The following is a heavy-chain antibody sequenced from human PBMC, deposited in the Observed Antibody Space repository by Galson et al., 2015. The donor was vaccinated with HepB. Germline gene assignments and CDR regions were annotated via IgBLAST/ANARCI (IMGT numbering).Heavy chain of an antibody. Sequence: SVKVSCKASGYNFTNGMSWVRQAPGQGLECMGWISGDSGNTRCAEKFQGRVTMTTDTSTNTAYMDLRSLTSDDTAIYYCSTGHSSVWSFDFWGQGTLVTVSS. D-gene: IGHD6-19*01. CDR1: GYNFTNG. CDR3: STGHSSVWSFDF. V-gene: IGHV1-18*01. J-gene: IGHJ4*02. CDR2: ISGDSGNT.